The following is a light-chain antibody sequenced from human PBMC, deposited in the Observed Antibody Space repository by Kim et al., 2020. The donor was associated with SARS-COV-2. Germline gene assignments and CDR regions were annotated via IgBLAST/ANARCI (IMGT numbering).Light chain of an antibody. CDR2: KAS. CDR3: QHYNSYPLT. V-gene: IGKV1-5*03. J-gene: IGKJ5*01. Sequence: DIQMTQSPSTLSASVGDRVTITCRASQSISSWLAWYQQKPGKAPKLLIYKASSLETGAPLRFSGSGSGTEFTLTISSLQPDDFATYYCQHYNSYPLTFGQGTRLEIK. CDR1: QSISSW.